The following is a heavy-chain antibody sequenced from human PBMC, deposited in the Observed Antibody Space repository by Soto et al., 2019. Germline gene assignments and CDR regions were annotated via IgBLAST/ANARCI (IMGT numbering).Heavy chain of an antibody. J-gene: IGHJ5*02. CDR1: GFTFSNAW. Sequence: EVQVVESGGGLIKPGGSLRLSCAASGFTFSNAWMSWVRQAPGKGLEWVGRIKSRTNGRTTDYAAPVKGRFTISRDDSKNTLYLQMNSLRTEDTAVYYCTTDDPINRSWGQGTLVTVSS. CDR3: TTDDPINRS. CDR2: IKSRTNGRTT. V-gene: IGHV3-15*01.